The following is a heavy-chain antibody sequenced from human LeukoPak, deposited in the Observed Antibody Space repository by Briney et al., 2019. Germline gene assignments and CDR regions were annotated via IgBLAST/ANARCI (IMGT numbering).Heavy chain of an antibody. CDR1: GGSISTYY. CDR3: ARVEPYSYYFGMDV. CDR2: IHDTGTT. J-gene: IGHJ6*02. Sequence: SETLSLTCTVSGGSISTYYGSWIRQSPGKGLDWIGYIHDTGTTNYNPSLKSRVSISVDRTKSQFSLHLSSVTAADTAVYFCARVEPYSYYFGMDVWGRGTTVTVSS. V-gene: IGHV4-59*08. D-gene: IGHD1-26*01.